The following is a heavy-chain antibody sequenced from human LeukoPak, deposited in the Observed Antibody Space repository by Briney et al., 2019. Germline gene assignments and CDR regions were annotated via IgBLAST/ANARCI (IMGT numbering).Heavy chain of an antibody. CDR3: ARGIAQGVDY. Sequence: ASVTVSCRASGYTFDSLDINWVRQAPEQGLEWMGWMSPRDGQTGYAQKYQARVTMTSDTSTSTAYMELNSLTSDDTAVYYCARGIAQGVDYWGQGSLVTVSS. V-gene: IGHV1-8*01. J-gene: IGHJ4*02. CDR2: MSPRDGQT. CDR1: GYTFDSLD.